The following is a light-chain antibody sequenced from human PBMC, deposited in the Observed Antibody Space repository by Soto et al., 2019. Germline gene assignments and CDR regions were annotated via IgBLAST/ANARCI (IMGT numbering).Light chain of an antibody. J-gene: IGLJ1*01. CDR3: SSYTSTSTLV. CDR2: DVN. Sequence: QSALTQPASVSGSPGQSISVSCTGTSSDVGGYNYASWYQQHPGKAPKLMIYDVNNRPSGVSYRFSGSKSGNTASLTISGLQAEDEADYYCSSYTSTSTLVFGTGTKVTVL. V-gene: IGLV2-14*03. CDR1: SSDVGGYNY.